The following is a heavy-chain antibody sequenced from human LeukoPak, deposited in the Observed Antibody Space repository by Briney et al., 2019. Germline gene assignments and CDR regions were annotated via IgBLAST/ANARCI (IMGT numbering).Heavy chain of an antibody. CDR3: ARDSGSYDFWSGYYPLYFDY. V-gene: IGHV1-18*01. J-gene: IGHJ4*02. Sequence: GASVKVSCKASGYTFTSYGISWVRQAPGQGLEWMGWISAYNGNTNYAQKLQGRVTMTTDTSTSTAYMELRSLRSDETAVYYCARDSGSYDFWSGYYPLYFDYWGQGTLVTVSS. CDR2: ISAYNGNT. D-gene: IGHD3-3*01. CDR1: GYTFTSYG.